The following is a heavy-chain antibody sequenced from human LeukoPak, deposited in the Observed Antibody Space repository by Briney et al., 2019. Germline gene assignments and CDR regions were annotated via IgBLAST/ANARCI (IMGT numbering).Heavy chain of an antibody. V-gene: IGHV1-69-2*01. Sequence: GATVKISCRASGYTFTDYYMNWAQQAPGKGLEWMGRVDPEDGETIYAEKFQGRVTITADTSTDTAYMELSSLRSEDTAVYYCATAGYYYDSSGYYSLDYWGQGTLVTVSS. CDR3: ATAGYYYDSSGYYSLDY. CDR1: GYTFTDYY. D-gene: IGHD3-22*01. CDR2: VDPEDGET. J-gene: IGHJ4*02.